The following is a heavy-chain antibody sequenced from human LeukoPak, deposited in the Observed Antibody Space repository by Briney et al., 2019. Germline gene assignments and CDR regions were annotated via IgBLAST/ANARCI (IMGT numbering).Heavy chain of an antibody. D-gene: IGHD5-18*01. CDR2: IIPLFGIA. J-gene: IGHJ3*02. V-gene: IGHV1-69*04. Sequence: SVKVSCKSSRGTFSSYGISWVRQAPGQGLEWMGRIIPLFGIANYAQKFQGRVTITADKSTSTAYMELSSLRSEDTAVYYCARDERDTAMDPGTIDIWGQGTMVTVSS. CDR3: ARDERDTAMDPGTIDI. CDR1: RGTFSSYG.